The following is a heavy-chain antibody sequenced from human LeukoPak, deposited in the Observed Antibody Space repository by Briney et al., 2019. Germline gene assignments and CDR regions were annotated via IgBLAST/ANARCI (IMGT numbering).Heavy chain of an antibody. J-gene: IGHJ4*02. Sequence: PSETLSLTCTVSDYPISIGYFWGWIRQPPGKGLGWIGIILQSGSTYYNPSLKGRVTISVDTSKNQFSLRLSSVTAADTAVYYCVRARLEGRISAFDSWGQGTLVTVSS. D-gene: IGHD1-1*01. V-gene: IGHV4-38-2*02. CDR2: ILQSGST. CDR3: VRARLEGRISAFDS. CDR1: DYPISIGYF.